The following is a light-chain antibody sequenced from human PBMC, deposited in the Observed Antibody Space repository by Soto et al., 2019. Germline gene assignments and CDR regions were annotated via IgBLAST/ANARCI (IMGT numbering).Light chain of an antibody. J-gene: IGKJ3*01. CDR3: QKYESDPFT. CDR2: AAS. CDR1: QGISNY. Sequence: DIQMTQSPSSLSASVGDRVTITCRASQGISNYLAWYQQKPGKVPELLFYAASTLQSGVLSRFSGSGSGTDFTLSIISLQPEDVATYYCQKYESDPFTFGPGTKVDIK. V-gene: IGKV1-27*01.